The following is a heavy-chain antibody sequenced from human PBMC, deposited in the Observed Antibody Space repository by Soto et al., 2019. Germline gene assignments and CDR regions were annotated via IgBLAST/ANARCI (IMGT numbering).Heavy chain of an antibody. CDR2: IFHSLGA. V-gene: IGHV4-59*01. CDR3: VRDLNGSGDY. D-gene: IGHD3-10*01. J-gene: IGHJ4*02. CDR1: GGSTASDY. Sequence: PSETLSLTCTVSGGSTASDYWSWIRQPPGKGLEWLGYIFHSLGAKYNPSLGSRGTISLDTSKNQLSLSLRSVTAADTAIYFCVRDLNGSGDYWGQGTLVTVSS.